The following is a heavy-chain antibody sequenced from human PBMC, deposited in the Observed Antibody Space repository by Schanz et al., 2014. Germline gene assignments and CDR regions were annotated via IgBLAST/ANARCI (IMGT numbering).Heavy chain of an antibody. CDR2: IKQDGSEK. CDR3: ARGVRIDY. V-gene: IGHV3-7*01. D-gene: IGHD3-3*01. Sequence: EVQLEESGGGLVRPGGSLRLSCAASGFTFSNHALSWVRQAPGKGLEWVANIKQDGSEKYYVDSVKGRFTISRDNAKNSLYLQMNSLTAEDTAVYYCARGVRIDYWGQGTLVTVSS. CDR1: GFTFSNHA. J-gene: IGHJ4*02.